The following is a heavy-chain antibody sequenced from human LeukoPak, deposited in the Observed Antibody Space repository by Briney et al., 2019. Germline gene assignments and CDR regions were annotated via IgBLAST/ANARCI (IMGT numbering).Heavy chain of an antibody. V-gene: IGHV3-7*01. D-gene: IGHD3-9*01. Sequence: GGSLRLSCAGSGFTFRSYWMNWVRQAPGKGLEWLAIIKQDGTEKHYKGSVEGRFTISRDNAKNSLHLQMNSLRAEDTAVYYCAGGSGYLITSWGQGTLVTASS. CDR2: IKQDGTEK. J-gene: IGHJ5*02. CDR3: AGGSGYLITS. CDR1: GFTFRSYW.